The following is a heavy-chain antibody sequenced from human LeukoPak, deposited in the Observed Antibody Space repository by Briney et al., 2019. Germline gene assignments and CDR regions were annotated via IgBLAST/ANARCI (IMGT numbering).Heavy chain of an antibody. Sequence: GGSLRLSCAASGFTFSNYNMSWVRQAPGKGLEWVSSITTSSSYIYYADSVKGRFTSSRDNAKNSLYLQMNSLRAEDTAVYYCARDQRYCSSSSCPWEPFDYWGQGTLVTVSS. D-gene: IGHD2-2*01. CDR3: ARDQRYCSSSSCPWEPFDY. V-gene: IGHV3-21*04. J-gene: IGHJ4*02. CDR2: ITTSSSYI. CDR1: GFTFSNYN.